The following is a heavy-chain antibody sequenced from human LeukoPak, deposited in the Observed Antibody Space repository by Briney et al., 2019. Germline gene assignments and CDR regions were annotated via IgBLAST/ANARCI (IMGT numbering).Heavy chain of an antibody. CDR1: GFTFTSSA. D-gene: IGHD6-19*01. Sequence: VASVKVSCKASGFTFTSSAMQWVRQARGQRLEWIGWIVVGSGNTNYAQKFQERVTITRDMSTSTAYMELSSLRSEDTAVYYCAAVTSSGWLYYYYYGIDVWGQGTTVTVSS. J-gene: IGHJ6*02. V-gene: IGHV1-58*02. CDR3: AAVTSSGWLYYYYYGIDV. CDR2: IVVGSGNT.